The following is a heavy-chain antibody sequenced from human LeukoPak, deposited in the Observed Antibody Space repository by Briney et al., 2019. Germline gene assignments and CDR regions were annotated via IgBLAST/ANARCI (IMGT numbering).Heavy chain of an antibody. D-gene: IGHD3-16*02. V-gene: IGHV4-59*01. CDR3: ARYIWGSYPTFEDY. J-gene: IGHJ4*02. CDR2: IYYSGST. CDR1: GGSISSYY. Sequence: SETLSLTCTVSGGSISSYYWSWIRQPPGKGLEWIGYIYYSGSTNYNPSLKSRVTISVDTSKNQFSLKLSSVPAADTAVYSCARYIWGSYPTFEDYWGQGTLVTVSS.